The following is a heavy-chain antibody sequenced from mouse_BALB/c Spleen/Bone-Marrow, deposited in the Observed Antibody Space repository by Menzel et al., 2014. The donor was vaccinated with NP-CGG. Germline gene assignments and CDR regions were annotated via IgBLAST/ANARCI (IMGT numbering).Heavy chain of an antibody. CDR2: ISTGGSYT. J-gene: IGHJ4*01. CDR3: ARRGNWDGRGAMDY. D-gene: IGHD4-1*01. CDR1: GFTFSSYG. Sequence: EVMLVESGGDLVKPGGSLKLSCAASGFTFSSYGMSRVRQTPDKRLEWVATISTGGSYTYYPDSVKGRFTISRNNAKNTLYLQMNRLKSEDTAMYYCARRGNWDGRGAMDYWGQGTSVTVSS. V-gene: IGHV5-6*02.